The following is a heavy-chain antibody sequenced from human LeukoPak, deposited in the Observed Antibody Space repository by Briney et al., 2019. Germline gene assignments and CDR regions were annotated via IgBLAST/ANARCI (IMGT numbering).Heavy chain of an antibody. J-gene: IGHJ5*02. CDR3: ARDYLYDSSGYYSNWFDP. CDR2: INPNSGGT. Sequence: ASVKVSCKASGYTFTGYYMHWVRQAPGQGLEWMGWINPNSGGTNYAQKFRGRVTMTRDTSISAAYMELSRLRSDDTAVYYCARDYLYDSSGYYSNWFDPWGQGTLVTVSS. CDR1: GYTFTGYY. D-gene: IGHD3-22*01. V-gene: IGHV1-2*02.